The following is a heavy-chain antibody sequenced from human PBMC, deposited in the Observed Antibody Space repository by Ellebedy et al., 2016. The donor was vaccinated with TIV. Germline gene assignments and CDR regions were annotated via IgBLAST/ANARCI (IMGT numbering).Heavy chain of an antibody. CDR1: RFTFSTYS. CDR2: IGSRITTI. CDR3: ARGGGSRLNYAFDI. J-gene: IGHJ3*02. Sequence: GESLKISCAASRFTFSTYSMNWVRQAPGKGLEWVSYIGSRITTIYYADSVKGRFTISRDNAKNALYLQLNSLRAEDKAVYYCARGGGSRLNYAFDIWGPGTMVTVSS. D-gene: IGHD3-10*01. V-gene: IGHV3-48*04.